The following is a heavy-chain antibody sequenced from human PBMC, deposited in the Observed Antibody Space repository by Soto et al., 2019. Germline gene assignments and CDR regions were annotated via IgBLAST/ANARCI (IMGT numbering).Heavy chain of an antibody. CDR3: ARHGFYGDYASNYFDP. CDR2: IYPGNSDA. Sequence: GESLKISCKGSGYNFATYWIAWVRQMPGKGLEYMGIIYPGNSDARYSPSFQGQVTFSADKSISTAYLHWSSLKAPDTAMYYCARHGFYGDYASNYFDPWGQGTLVTVS. V-gene: IGHV5-51*01. D-gene: IGHD4-17*01. CDR1: GYNFATYW. J-gene: IGHJ5*02.